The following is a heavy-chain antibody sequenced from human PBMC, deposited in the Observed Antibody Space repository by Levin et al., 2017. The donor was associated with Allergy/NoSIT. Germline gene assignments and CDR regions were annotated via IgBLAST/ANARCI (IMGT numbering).Heavy chain of an antibody. J-gene: IGHJ6*02. D-gene: IGHD3-22*01. V-gene: IGHV3-30*04. CDR3: ARNTYYYDSSGYPLRGTYYYYGMDV. Sequence: GGSLRLSCAASGFTFSSYAMHWVRQAPGKGLEWVAVISYDGSNKYYADSVKGRFTISRDNSKNTLYLQMNSLRAEDTAVYYCARNTYYYDSSGYPLRGTYYYYGMDVWGQGTTVTVSS. CDR2: ISYDGSNK. CDR1: GFTFSSYA.